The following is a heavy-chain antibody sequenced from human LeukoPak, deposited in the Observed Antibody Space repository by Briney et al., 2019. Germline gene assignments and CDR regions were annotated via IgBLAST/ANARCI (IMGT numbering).Heavy chain of an antibody. CDR3: ARGPYAYTSSATLGSYTWIDP. J-gene: IGHJ5*02. CDR2: IYPGDSHT. CDR1: GYSFPNYW. D-gene: IGHD2-2*02. V-gene: IGHV5-51*01. Sequence: GESLKISCKGSGYSFPNYWIGWVRQMPGKGLEWMGIIYPGDSHTRYSPSFQDQVTISVDKSISTAYLQWSSLKAADTAMYYCARGPYAYTSSATLGSYTWIDPWGQGSLVTVSS.